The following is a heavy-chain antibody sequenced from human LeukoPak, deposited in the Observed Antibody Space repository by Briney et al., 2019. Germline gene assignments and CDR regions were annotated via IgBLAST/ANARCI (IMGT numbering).Heavy chain of an antibody. CDR1: GYTFTSYY. CDR3: ARKGIAVAGIEY. J-gene: IGHJ4*02. Sequence: ASVKVSCKASGYTFTSYYMHWVRQAPGQGLEWMGIINPSGGSTSCAQKFQGRVTMTRDTSTSTVYMELSSLRSEDTAVYYCARKGIAVAGIEYWGQGTLVTVSS. V-gene: IGHV1-46*01. CDR2: INPSGGST. D-gene: IGHD6-19*01.